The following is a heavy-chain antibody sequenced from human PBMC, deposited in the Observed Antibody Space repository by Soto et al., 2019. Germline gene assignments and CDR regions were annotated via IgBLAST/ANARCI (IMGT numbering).Heavy chain of an antibody. D-gene: IGHD3-22*01. Sequence: QVQLVQSGAEVKKPGSSVKVSCKASGGTFSSYTISWVRQAPGQGLEWMGRIIPILGIANYAQKFQGRVTSTADKSTSTAYMELSSLRSEDTAVYYCARATTMIVHASRYYGMDVWGQGTTVTVSS. J-gene: IGHJ6*02. CDR3: ARATTMIVHASRYYGMDV. CDR2: IIPILGIA. CDR1: GGTFSSYT. V-gene: IGHV1-69*02.